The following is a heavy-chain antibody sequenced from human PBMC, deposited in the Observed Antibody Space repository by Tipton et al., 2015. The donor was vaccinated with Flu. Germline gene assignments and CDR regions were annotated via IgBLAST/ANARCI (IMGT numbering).Heavy chain of an antibody. CDR3: ARVGGSSYYYYGMDV. J-gene: IGHJ6*02. Sequence: SCTVSGGSISSYYWSWIRQPPGKGLEWIGYIYYSGSTNYNPSLKSRVTISVDTSKNQFSLKLSSVTAADTAVYYCARVGGSSYYYYGMDVWGQGTTVTVSS. D-gene: IGHD1-26*01. CDR2: IYYSGST. CDR1: GGSISSYY. V-gene: IGHV4-59*01.